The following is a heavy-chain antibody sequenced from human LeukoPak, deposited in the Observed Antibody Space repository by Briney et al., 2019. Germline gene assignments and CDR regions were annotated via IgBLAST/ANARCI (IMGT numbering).Heavy chain of an antibody. D-gene: IGHD3-22*01. J-gene: IGHJ3*02. CDR2: IYSGGST. Sequence: PGGSLRLSCAASGFTVNTYYINWVRQAPGMGLEWVSAIYSGGSTYYADSVRGRFIISRDNSKNTVFLQMRSLRVEDTAVYYCARGDSRGYYPDALDIWGQGTMVTVSS. CDR1: GFTVNTYY. CDR3: ARGDSRGYYPDALDI. V-gene: IGHV3-53*01.